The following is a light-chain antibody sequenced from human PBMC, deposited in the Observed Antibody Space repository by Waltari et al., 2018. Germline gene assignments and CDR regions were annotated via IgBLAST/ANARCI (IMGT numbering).Light chain of an antibody. CDR1: QSVGRS. J-gene: IGKJ1*01. V-gene: IGKV3-20*01. Sequence: EIVLTQSPGTLSLSSGERATLSCRASQSVGRSLAWYQQKPGQAPRLLIYGASNRATGIPDRFSGSGSGTDFSLTISRLEPEDFSVYYCQHYVRLPVTFGQGTRVEIK. CDR2: GAS. CDR3: QHYVRLPVT.